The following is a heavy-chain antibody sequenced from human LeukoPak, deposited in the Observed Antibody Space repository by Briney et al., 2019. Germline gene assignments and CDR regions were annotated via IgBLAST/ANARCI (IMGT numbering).Heavy chain of an antibody. CDR1: GFTFSSYA. V-gene: IGHV3-23*01. J-gene: IGHJ4*02. Sequence: PGGSLRLSCAASGFTFSSYAMSWVRQAPGKGLEWDSAISGSADSTFYADSVKGRFTISRDNSKSTLYLQMNSLRAEDTAVFYCTKDGGSSGAFDYWGQGTLVTVSS. CDR3: TKDGGSSGAFDY. CDR2: ISGSADST. D-gene: IGHD1-26*01.